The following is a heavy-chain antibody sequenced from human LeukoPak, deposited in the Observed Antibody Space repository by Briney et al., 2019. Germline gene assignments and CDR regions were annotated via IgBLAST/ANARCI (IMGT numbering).Heavy chain of an antibody. V-gene: IGHV4-30-2*01. CDR2: IYHSGST. CDR1: GGSISSGGYY. D-gene: IGHD6-19*01. CDR3: ARTGAVAPEYFQH. J-gene: IGHJ1*01. Sequence: SETLSLTCTVSGGSISSGGYYWSWIRQPPGKGLEWIGEIYHSGSTNYNPSLKSRVTISVDKSKNQFSLKLSSVTAADTAVYYCARTGAVAPEYFQHWGQGTLVTVSS.